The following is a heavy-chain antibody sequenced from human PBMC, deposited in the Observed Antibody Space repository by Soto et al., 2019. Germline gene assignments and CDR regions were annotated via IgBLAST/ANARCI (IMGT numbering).Heavy chain of an antibody. J-gene: IGHJ4*02. Sequence: QLQLQESGSGLVKPSQTLSLTCAVSGGSISSGGYSWSWIRQPPGKGLEWIGYIYHSGSTYYNPSLRSRVTISVDRSKNQFSLKLSSVTAADTAVYYCASRRDGYNDCGYWGQGTLVTVSS. CDR1: GGSISSGGYS. D-gene: IGHD2-21*02. CDR3: ASRRDGYNDCGY. V-gene: IGHV4-30-2*01. CDR2: IYHSGST.